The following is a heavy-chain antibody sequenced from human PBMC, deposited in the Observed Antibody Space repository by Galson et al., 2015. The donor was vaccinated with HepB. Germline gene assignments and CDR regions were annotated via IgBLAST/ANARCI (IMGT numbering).Heavy chain of an antibody. J-gene: IGHJ4*02. D-gene: IGHD3-10*01. CDR2: IGSTSDYT. CDR3: ARGVGLGPGAHFDY. V-gene: IGHV3-11*05. CDR1: GSTFSDYY. Sequence: SLRLSCAASGSTFSDYYMNWIRQAPGKGLEWVSYIGSTSDYTNYADSVKGRFTISRDNARNSLYLQMNSLRAEDTAVYYCARGVGLGPGAHFDYWGQGTLVTVSS.